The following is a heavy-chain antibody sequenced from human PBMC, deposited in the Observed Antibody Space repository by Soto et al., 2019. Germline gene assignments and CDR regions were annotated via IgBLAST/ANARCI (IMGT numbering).Heavy chain of an antibody. J-gene: IGHJ4*02. V-gene: IGHV5-51*01. CDR3: ATEYSSSSVGVDY. CDR2: IHPGDSDT. D-gene: IGHD6-6*01. Sequence: PGESLKISCKGSGYSFTSYWIGWVRQMPGKGLEWMGIIHPGDSDTRYSPSFQGQVTISADKSISTAYLQWSSLKASDTAMYYCATEYSSSSVGVDYWGQGTLVTVSS. CDR1: GYSFTSYW.